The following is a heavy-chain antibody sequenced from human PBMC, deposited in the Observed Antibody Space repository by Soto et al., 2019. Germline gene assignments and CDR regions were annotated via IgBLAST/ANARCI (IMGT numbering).Heavy chain of an antibody. J-gene: IGHJ6*02. Sequence: QPGGSLRLSCAASGFTFRSHAMYWVRQAPGKGLEWVAVIEYDGVNKYYADSVKGRFTISRDNSKNTLYLQVNSLRDEDTGLYYCARIGMVPSYGMDVWGQGTTVTVSS. CDR2: IEYDGVNK. D-gene: IGHD6-13*01. V-gene: IGHV3-30-3*01. CDR1: GFTFRSHA. CDR3: ARIGMVPSYGMDV.